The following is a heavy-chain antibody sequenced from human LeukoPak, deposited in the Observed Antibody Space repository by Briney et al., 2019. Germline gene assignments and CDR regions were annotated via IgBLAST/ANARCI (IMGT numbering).Heavy chain of an antibody. Sequence: GGSLRLSCAASALTFNSCGMHWVRQAPGKGLEWVAFMRNDGSNSYYADSVKGRFTISRDNSKNTLYLQMNSLRPEDTAVYYCAKDRSYYDSGGFRNSDYWGQGTLVTVSS. V-gene: IGHV3-30*02. J-gene: IGHJ4*02. CDR2: MRNDGSNS. D-gene: IGHD3-22*01. CDR1: ALTFNSCG. CDR3: AKDRSYYDSGGFRNSDY.